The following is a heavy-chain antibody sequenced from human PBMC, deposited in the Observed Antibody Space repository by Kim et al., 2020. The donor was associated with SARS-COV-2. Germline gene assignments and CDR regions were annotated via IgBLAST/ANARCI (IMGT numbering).Heavy chain of an antibody. V-gene: IGHV3-9*01. D-gene: IGHD2-15*01. CDR3: AKDWSEGVVVAGDY. Sequence: GGSLRLSCAASGFTFDDYAMHWVRQAPGKGLEWVSGISWNSGSIGYADSVKGRFTISRDNAKNSLYLQMNSLRAEDTALYYCAKDWSEGVVVAGDYWGQGTLVTVSS. CDR1: GFTFDDYA. CDR2: ISWNSGSI. J-gene: IGHJ4*02.